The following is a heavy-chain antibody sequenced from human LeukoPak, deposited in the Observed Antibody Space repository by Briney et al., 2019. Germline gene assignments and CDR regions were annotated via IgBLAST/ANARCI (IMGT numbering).Heavy chain of an antibody. CDR3: ARDPGYSGYDGGIHY. CDR2: INHSGST. J-gene: IGHJ4*02. V-gene: IGHV4-34*01. D-gene: IGHD5-12*01. CDR1: GGSFSGYY. Sequence: SETLSLTCAVYGGSFSGYYWSWIRQPPGKGLEWIGEINHSGSTNYNPSLKSRVTIPVDTSKNQFSLKLSSVTAADTAVYYCARDPGYSGYDGGIHYWGQGTLVTVSS.